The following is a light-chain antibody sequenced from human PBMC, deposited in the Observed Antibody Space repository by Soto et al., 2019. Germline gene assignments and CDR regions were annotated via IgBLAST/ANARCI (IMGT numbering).Light chain of an antibody. Sequence: QSALTQPASVSGSPGQLITISCTGTSSDVGGYNYVSWYQQYPGKAPKLMIYDVSNRPSGVSNRFSGSKSGNTASLTISGLQAEDEADYYCSSYTGSSTLVFGGGTKLTVL. V-gene: IGLV2-14*01. CDR3: SSYTGSSTLV. CDR1: SSDVGGYNY. CDR2: DVS. J-gene: IGLJ2*01.